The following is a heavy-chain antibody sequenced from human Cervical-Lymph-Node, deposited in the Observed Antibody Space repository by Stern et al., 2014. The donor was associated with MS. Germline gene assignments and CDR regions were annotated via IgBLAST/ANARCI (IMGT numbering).Heavy chain of an antibody. CDR2: IYSDGNT. CDR3: ARVTGRGTRQNWFDS. CDR1: GGSLTSKY. V-gene: IGHV4-59*01. D-gene: IGHD1-26*01. Sequence: VQLEESGPGLVKPSETVSLTCTVSGGSLTSKYWNWIRQPPGKGLEWIGYIYSDGNTNYNPSLKNRVTISLDTSTTQFSLSLTSVTAADTAVYYCARVTGRGTRQNWFDSWGQGTLLTVSS. J-gene: IGHJ5*01.